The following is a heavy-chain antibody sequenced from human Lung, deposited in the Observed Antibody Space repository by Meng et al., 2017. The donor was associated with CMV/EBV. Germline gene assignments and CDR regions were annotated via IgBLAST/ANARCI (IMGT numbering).Heavy chain of an antibody. CDR3: ARDSRGSTWYLLAGYYYGSGV. V-gene: IGHV1-69*06. D-gene: IGHD6-13*01. CDR1: GGTFSNYA. J-gene: IGHJ6*01. CDR2: IIPVVGTV. Sequence: SXXVSXKASGGTFSNYAITWVRQAPGQGLEWMGGIIPVVGTVNYPQKFQGRVTITADKSTSTVYMELSSLRSEDTAVYYCARDSRGSTWYLLAGYYYGSGVWXRGNXVTGAS.